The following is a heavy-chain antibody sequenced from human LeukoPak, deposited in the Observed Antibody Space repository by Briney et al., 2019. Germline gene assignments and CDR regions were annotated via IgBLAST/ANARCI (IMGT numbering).Heavy chain of an antibody. CDR3: ARHKAPYCGGDCYLGRPAWYFDL. CDR2: IYYSGST. Sequence: SENLSLTCTVSGGSISSYYWSWIRQPPGKGLEWIGYIYYSGSTNYNPSLKSRVTISVDTSKNQFSLKLSSVTAADTAVYYCARHKAPYCGGDCYLGRPAWYFDLWGRGTLVTVSS. D-gene: IGHD2-21*01. CDR1: GGSISSYY. J-gene: IGHJ2*01. V-gene: IGHV4-59*08.